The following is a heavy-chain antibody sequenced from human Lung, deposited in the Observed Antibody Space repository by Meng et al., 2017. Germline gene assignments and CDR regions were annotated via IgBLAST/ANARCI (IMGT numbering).Heavy chain of an antibody. J-gene: IGHJ4*02. CDR2: IIDSGST. D-gene: IGHD6-19*01. V-gene: IGHV4-34*02. CDR3: VRRTYSSGWYFDY. Sequence: QAQLPQWCAGLLKPLETLSLTCAVYGGSFSGYYWSWIRQPPGKGLEWIGEIIDSGSTDYNPSLKSRVTISVDTSKNQFSLRVTSVTAADRAVYYCVRRTYSSGWYFDYWGQGTLVTVSS. CDR1: GGSFSGYY.